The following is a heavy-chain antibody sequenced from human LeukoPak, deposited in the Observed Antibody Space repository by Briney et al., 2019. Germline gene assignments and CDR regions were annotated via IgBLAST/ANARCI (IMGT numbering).Heavy chain of an antibody. D-gene: IGHD3-22*01. CDR1: GYTFTGYY. CDR2: INPNSGGT. CDR3: ARPYYDWSNEFYP. J-gene: IGHJ5*02. V-gene: IGHV1-2*05. Sequence: GASVKVSCKASGYTFTGYYMHWVRQAPGQGLEWMGRINPNSGGTNYAQKFQGRVTMTRDTSISTAYMELSRLRSDDTDVYYCARPYYDWSNEFYPWGQGTLVTVSS.